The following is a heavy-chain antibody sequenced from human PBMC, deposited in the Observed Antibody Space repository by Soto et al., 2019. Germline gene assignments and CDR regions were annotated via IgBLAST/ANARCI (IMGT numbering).Heavy chain of an antibody. CDR3: ARGVLH. D-gene: IGHD3-16*01. V-gene: IGHV4-31*03. CDR2: IYYSGST. Sequence: QVQLQESGPGLVKPSQTLSLTCTVSGGSISSGGYYWSWIRQHPGKGLEWIGSIYYSGSTYYNPSPXRRXTIPVDTSKTQFSLKLSSVTAAATAVHYCARGVLHWGQGTLVTVSS. CDR1: GGSISSGGYY. J-gene: IGHJ4*02.